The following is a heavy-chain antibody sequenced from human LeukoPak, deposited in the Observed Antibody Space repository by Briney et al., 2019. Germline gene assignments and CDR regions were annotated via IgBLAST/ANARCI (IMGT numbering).Heavy chain of an antibody. CDR1: GFTFSSYG. V-gene: IGHV3-33*01. Sequence: PGRSLRLSCAASGFTFSSYGMHWVRQAPGKGLEWVAVIWYDGSQKYYADSVKGRFTISRDQSKSTLYLQMNSLRAEDTAVYYCARYFGTISSFDYWGQGTLVTVSS. J-gene: IGHJ4*02. D-gene: IGHD3/OR15-3a*01. CDR3: ARYFGTISSFDY. CDR2: IWYDGSQK.